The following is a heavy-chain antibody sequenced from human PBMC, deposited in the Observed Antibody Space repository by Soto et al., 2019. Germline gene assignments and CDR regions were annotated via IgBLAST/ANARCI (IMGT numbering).Heavy chain of an antibody. J-gene: IGHJ4*02. CDR1: GFTVSSNY. D-gene: IGHD3-22*01. CDR3: ASGPYYYDSSGSHVDY. Sequence: EVQLVESGGGLIQPGGSLRLSCAASGFTVSSNYMSWVRQAPGKGLEWVSVIYSGGSTYYADSVKGRFTISRDNSKNTLYLQMNSLRAEDTAVYYCASGPYYYDSSGSHVDYWGQGTLVTVSS. CDR2: IYSGGST. V-gene: IGHV3-53*01.